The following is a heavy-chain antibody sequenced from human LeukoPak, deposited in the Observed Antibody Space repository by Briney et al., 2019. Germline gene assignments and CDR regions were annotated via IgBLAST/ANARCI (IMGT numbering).Heavy chain of an antibody. CDR1: GDSISNSNYY. Sequence: PSETLSLTCTVSGDSISNSNYYWGWIRQPPGKGLERIGTIYYSGSTYYNPSLMSRVAISVDTSKNQFSLKLTSVTAADMAVYYCARETSQKGAHYMDVWGKGTTVTISS. V-gene: IGHV4-39*07. CDR3: ARETSQKGAHYMDV. CDR2: IYYSGST. J-gene: IGHJ6*03. D-gene: IGHD3-16*01.